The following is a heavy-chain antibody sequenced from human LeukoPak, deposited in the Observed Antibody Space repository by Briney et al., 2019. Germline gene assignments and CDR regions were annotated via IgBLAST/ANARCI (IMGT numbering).Heavy chain of an antibody. Sequence: GESLRISCKGSGYRFNNYWIGWVRQMSGKGLEWMGIIYPGDSDTRYSPSFQGQVTISADKSISTAYLQWSSLKASDTAMYYCARADGQPPDYWGQGTLVTVSS. V-gene: IGHV5-51*01. J-gene: IGHJ4*02. CDR2: IYPGDSDT. D-gene: IGHD5-18*01. CDR1: GYRFNNYW. CDR3: ARADGQPPDY.